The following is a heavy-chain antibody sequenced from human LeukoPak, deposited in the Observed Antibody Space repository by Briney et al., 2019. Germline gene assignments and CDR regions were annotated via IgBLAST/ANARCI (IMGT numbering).Heavy chain of an antibody. D-gene: IGHD6-19*01. CDR3: AKDAVLAVAGTFDY. CDR1: GFTISHNY. V-gene: IGHV3-53*01. Sequence: PGGSLRLSCAASGFTISHNYMSWVRQAPGKGLEWVSVIYDDDKTYYADSVKGRFTISRDNSKNTLYLQMNSLRAEDTAVYYCAKDAVLAVAGTFDYWGQGTLVTVSS. CDR2: IYDDDKT. J-gene: IGHJ4*02.